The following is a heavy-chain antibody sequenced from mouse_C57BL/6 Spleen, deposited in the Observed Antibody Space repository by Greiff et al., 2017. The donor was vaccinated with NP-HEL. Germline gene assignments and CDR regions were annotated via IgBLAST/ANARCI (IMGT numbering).Heavy chain of an antibody. CDR3: ASPTTGDY. CDR2: IDPSDSYT. J-gene: IGHJ2*01. D-gene: IGHD1-1*01. Sequence: QVQLQQSGAELVKPGASVKLSCKASGYTFTSYWMQWVKQRPGQGLEWIGEIDPSDSYTNYNQKFKGKATLTVDTSSSTAYMQLSSLTSEDSAVYYCASPTTGDYWGQGTTLTVSS. CDR1: GYTFTSYW. V-gene: IGHV1-50*01.